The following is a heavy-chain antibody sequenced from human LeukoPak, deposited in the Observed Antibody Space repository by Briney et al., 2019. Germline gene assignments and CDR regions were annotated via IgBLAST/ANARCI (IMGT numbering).Heavy chain of an antibody. CDR3: ARSSGWCGGGGWFDP. J-gene: IGHJ5*02. Sequence: PGGSLRLSCAASGFTFSSYEMNWVRQAPGKGLEWVSYISSSGSTIYYADSVKGRFTISRDNAKNSLYLQMNSLRAEDTAVYYCARSSGWCGGGGWFDPWGQGTLVTVSS. CDR1: GFTFSSYE. CDR2: ISSSGSTI. V-gene: IGHV3-48*03. D-gene: IGHD6-19*01.